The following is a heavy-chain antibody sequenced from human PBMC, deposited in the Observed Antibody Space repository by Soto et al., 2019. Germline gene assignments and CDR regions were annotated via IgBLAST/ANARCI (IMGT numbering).Heavy chain of an antibody. D-gene: IGHD2-2*01. J-gene: IGHJ5*02. CDR1: GYTFTSYY. V-gene: IGHV1-46*01. CDR2: INPSGGST. CDR3: ARDGGVVPAARGNWFDP. Sequence: ASVKVSCKASGYTFTSYYMHWVRQAPGQGLEWMGIINPSGGSTSYAQKFQGRVTMTRDTSMSTVYMELSSLRSEDTAVYYCARDGGVVPAARGNWFDPWGQGTLVTVSS.